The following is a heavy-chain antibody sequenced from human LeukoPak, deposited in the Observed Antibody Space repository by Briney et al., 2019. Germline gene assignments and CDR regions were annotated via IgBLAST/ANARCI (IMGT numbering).Heavy chain of an antibody. Sequence: SGGSLRLSCAASGFTFSDYYMSWIRQAPGRGLEWVSYISSSGSTIYYADSVKGRFTISRDNAKNSLYLQMNSLRAEDTAVYYCARGYSGSYLLPADYWGQGTLVTVSS. V-gene: IGHV3-11*01. CDR1: GFTFSDYY. J-gene: IGHJ4*02. CDR3: ARGYSGSYLLPADY. CDR2: ISSSGSTI. D-gene: IGHD1-26*01.